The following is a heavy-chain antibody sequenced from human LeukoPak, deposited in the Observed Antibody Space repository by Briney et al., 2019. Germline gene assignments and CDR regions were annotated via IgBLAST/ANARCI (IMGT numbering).Heavy chain of an antibody. D-gene: IGHD6-13*01. CDR2: IYYSGST. Sequence: SEPLSLTCTVSGGSLSSYYWIWIRQPPGKGLECIGYIYYSGSTNYNPSLKSRVTISVDTSKNQFSLKLSSVTAADTAVYYCASSPTFAGLYYFDYWGQGTLVTVSS. J-gene: IGHJ4*02. CDR1: GGSLSSYY. V-gene: IGHV4-59*01. CDR3: ASSPTFAGLYYFDY.